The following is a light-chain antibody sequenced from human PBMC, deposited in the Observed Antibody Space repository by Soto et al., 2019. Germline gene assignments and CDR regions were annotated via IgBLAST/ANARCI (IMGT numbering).Light chain of an antibody. CDR3: AAWDDSLRGGV. CDR1: SSNIGSNT. V-gene: IGLV1-44*01. CDR2: SNT. J-gene: IGLJ1*01. Sequence: QSVLTQPPSASGTPGQRVTISCSGSSSNIGSNTVNWYQQLPGTAPKLLIYSNTQRPSGVPDRFSGSKSGTSASLAISGLQSEDGAEYYCAAWDDSLRGGVFGTGTKVTVL.